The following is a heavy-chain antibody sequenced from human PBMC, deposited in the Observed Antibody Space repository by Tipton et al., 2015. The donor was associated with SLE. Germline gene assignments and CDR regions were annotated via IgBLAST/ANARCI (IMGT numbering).Heavy chain of an antibody. CDR1: GFTFRSYA. CDR2: IVYDGSNK. CDR3: ATPRLRFSECLFFDY. V-gene: IGHV3-30-3*01. D-gene: IGHD3-3*01. Sequence: SLRLSCAASGFTFRSYAMHWVRQAPGKGLEWVSVIVYDGSNKYYADSVKGRFTISRDNSKNTLYLQMNSLRAEDTAVYYCATPRLRFSECLFFDYWGQGTLVTVSS. J-gene: IGHJ4*02.